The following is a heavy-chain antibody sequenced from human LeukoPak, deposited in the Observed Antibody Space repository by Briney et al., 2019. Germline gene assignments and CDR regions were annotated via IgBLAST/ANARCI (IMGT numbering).Heavy chain of an antibody. CDR2: VSGSGGST. Sequence: PGGSLRLSCAASGFTFSRYAMSWVRQAPGKGLEWVSAVSGSGGSTYYADSVKGRFTISRDNSKNTLYLQMNSLRAEDTAVYYCARDGSTAAAGIIDYWGQGTLVTVSS. V-gene: IGHV3-23*01. J-gene: IGHJ4*02. D-gene: IGHD6-13*01. CDR1: GFTFSRYA. CDR3: ARDGSTAAAGIIDY.